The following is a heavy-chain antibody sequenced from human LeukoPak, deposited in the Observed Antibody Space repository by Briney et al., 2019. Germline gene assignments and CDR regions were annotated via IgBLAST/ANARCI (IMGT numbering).Heavy chain of an antibody. CDR1: GGTFISYA. CDR2: IIPILGIA. D-gene: IGHD3-22*01. J-gene: IGHJ4*02. CDR3: AREKRVVVISHFDY. Sequence: GXSVKVSCKASGGTFISYAISWVRQAPGQGLEWMGRIIPILGIANYAQKFQGRVTITADKSTSTAYMELSSLRSEDTAVYYCAREKRVVVISHFDYWGQGTLVTVSS. V-gene: IGHV1-69*04.